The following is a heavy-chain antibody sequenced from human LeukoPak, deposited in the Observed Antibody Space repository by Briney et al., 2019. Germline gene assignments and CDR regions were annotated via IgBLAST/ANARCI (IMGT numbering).Heavy chain of an antibody. Sequence: PSEALSLTCTVSGGSISSGGYYWSWIPQHPGKGWERSAHIYYSGSTYYNPSLKSRVTISVDTSKNQFSLKLSSVTAADTAVYYCARGLYGGNSEFDEFDYWGQGTLVTVSS. J-gene: IGHJ4*02. CDR3: ARGLYGGNSEFDEFDY. V-gene: IGHV4-31*03. D-gene: IGHD4-23*01. CDR2: IYYSGST. CDR1: GGSISSGGYY.